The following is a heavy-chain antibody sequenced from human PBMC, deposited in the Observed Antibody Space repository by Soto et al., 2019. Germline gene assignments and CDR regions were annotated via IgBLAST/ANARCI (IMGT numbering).Heavy chain of an antibody. CDR1: GASISSGSW. Sequence: QVHLQESGPGLVKPSGTLSLTCAVSGASISSGSWWSWVRQPPGKGLEWIGEIFHDGSTNYNPSLKSRDTMSVDKSKNYFSLELTSVTAADTALYYCARDEYNDSSDWGQGTLVTVSS. J-gene: IGHJ4*02. D-gene: IGHD1-1*01. V-gene: IGHV4-4*02. CDR3: ARDEYNDSSD. CDR2: IFHDGST.